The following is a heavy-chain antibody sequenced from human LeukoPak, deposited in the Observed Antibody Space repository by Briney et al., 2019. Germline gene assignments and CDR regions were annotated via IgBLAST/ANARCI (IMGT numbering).Heavy chain of an antibody. V-gene: IGHV4-34*01. Sequence: PSETLSLTCAVYGGSFSGYYWSWIRQPPGKGLEWIGEINHSGSTNYNPSLKSRVTISVDTSKNQFSLKLSSVTAADTAVYYCARGFGGSFFTHYYYGLDVWGQGTTVTVSS. D-gene: IGHD2-15*01. CDR3: ARGFGGSFFTHYYYGLDV. CDR1: GGSFSGYY. J-gene: IGHJ6*02. CDR2: INHSGST.